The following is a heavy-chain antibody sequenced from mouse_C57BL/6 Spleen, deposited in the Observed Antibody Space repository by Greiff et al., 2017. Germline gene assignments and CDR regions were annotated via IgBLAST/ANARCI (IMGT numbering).Heavy chain of an antibody. J-gene: IGHJ1*03. CDR2: INPNNGGT. Sequence: EVQLQQSGPELVKPGASVKIPCKASGYTFTDYNMDWVKQSHGKSLEWIGDINPNNGGTIYNQKFKGKATLTVDKSSSTAYMELRSLTSEDTAVYYCAKPLYYGNSYWYFDVWGTGTTVTVSS. CDR1: GYTFTDYN. V-gene: IGHV1-18*01. CDR3: AKPLYYGNSYWYFDV. D-gene: IGHD2-1*01.